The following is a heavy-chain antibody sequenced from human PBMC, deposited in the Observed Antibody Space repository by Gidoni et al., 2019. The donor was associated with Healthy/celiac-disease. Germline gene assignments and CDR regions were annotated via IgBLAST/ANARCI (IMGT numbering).Heavy chain of an antibody. D-gene: IGHD2-2*03. CDR1: GFTFSSYW. CDR2: INSDGSST. CDR3: ARGGYCSSTSCPKRGHYGMDV. V-gene: IGHV3-74*01. J-gene: IGHJ6*02. Sequence: VQLVESGGGLVQPGGSLRRSCAASGFTFSSYWLNWVRQAPGKGLVWVSRINSDGSSTSYADSVKGRFTISRDNAKNTRYLQMNSLRAEDTAVYYCARGGYCSSTSCPKRGHYGMDVWGQGTTVTVSS.